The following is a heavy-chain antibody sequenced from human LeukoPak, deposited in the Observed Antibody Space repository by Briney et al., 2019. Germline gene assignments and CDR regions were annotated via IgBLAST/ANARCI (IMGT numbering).Heavy chain of an antibody. V-gene: IGHV1-69*05. Sequence: KVSCKASGGTFSSYAISWVRQAPGQGLEWMGGIIPIFGTANYAQKFQGRVTMTRNTSISTAYMELSSLRSEDTAVYYCARGGGMTTLLFDYWGQGTLVTVSS. J-gene: IGHJ4*02. CDR1: GGTFSSYA. D-gene: IGHD3-16*01. CDR3: ARGGGMTTLLFDY. CDR2: IIPIFGTA.